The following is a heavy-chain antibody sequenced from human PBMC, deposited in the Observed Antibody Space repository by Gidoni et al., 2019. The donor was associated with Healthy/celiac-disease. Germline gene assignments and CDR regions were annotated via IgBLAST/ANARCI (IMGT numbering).Heavy chain of an antibody. CDR2: IISSSSSR. J-gene: IGHJ4*02. CDR1: GFTFNSYS. D-gene: IGHD3-16*02. Sequence: EVQLVESGGGLVKPGGSLRLSCAASGFTFNSYSMNWVRQAPGKGLEWVSSIISSSSSRYYADSVKGRFTISRDNAKNSLYLQMNSLRAEDTAVYYCARDTPNDYVWGSYRYFDYWGQGTLVTVSS. V-gene: IGHV3-21*01. CDR3: ARDTPNDYVWGSYRYFDY.